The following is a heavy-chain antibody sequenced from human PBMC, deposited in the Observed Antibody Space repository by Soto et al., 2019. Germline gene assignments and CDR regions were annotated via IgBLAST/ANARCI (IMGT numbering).Heavy chain of an antibody. D-gene: IGHD3-16*01. CDR3: VKGGWLDF. Sequence: EVQLLESGGGLVQPGGSLRLSCAASGFTFNTFEMSWVRQAPGRGLEWVSCISADGTRTYYADAVKGRFTISRDNYKYTLYLQMNSLTVEDTAVDGCVKGGWLDFWGQGTLVTVSS. V-gene: IGHV3-23*01. CDR2: ISADGTRT. J-gene: IGHJ5*01. CDR1: GFTFNTFE.